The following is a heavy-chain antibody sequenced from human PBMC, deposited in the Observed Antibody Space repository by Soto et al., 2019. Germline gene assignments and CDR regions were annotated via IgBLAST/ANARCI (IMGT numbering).Heavy chain of an antibody. V-gene: IGHV3-7*01. D-gene: IGHD1-7*01. CDR3: ARNEL. J-gene: IGHJ4*02. CDR1: GFTLNNSW. Sequence: EVQLLESGGGLVQPGGSLRLSCAGSGFTLNNSWMSWVRQAPGKGLECVANINQDGAERHYVDSVKGRFTISRDNAKNSLYLQMNSLRVEDTAVYYCARNELWGQGTLVTVSS. CDR2: INQDGAER.